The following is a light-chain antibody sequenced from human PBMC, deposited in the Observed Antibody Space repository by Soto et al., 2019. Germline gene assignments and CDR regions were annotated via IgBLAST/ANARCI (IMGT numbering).Light chain of an antibody. Sequence: DIQMTQSPSSVSASVGDRVTITCRESQGISSWLAWYQQKPGKAPKLLIYAASSLQSGAPSRFSSSAAGTDFPLTISIQQPEDFATYYRQQANSFPLTFGGGTKVEIK. J-gene: IGKJ4*01. CDR3: QQANSFPLT. V-gene: IGKV1-12*01. CDR2: AAS. CDR1: QGISSW.